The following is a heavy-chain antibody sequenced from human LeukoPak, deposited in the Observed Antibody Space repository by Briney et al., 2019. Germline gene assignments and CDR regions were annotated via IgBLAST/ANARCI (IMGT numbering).Heavy chain of an antibody. CDR3: ARDAYGATFDAFDI. J-gene: IGHJ3*02. V-gene: IGHV3-21*01. D-gene: IGHD4-17*01. CDR2: ISSSSSYI. CDR1: GFTFSSYS. Sequence: PGGSLRLSCAASGFTFSSYSMNWVRQAPGKGLEWVSSISSSSSYIYYADSVKGRFTISRDNAKNSLYLQMNSLRVEDTAVYYCARDAYGATFDAFDIWGRGTTVTVSS.